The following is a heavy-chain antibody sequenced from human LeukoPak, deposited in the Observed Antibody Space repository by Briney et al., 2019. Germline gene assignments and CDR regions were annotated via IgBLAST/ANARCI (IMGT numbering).Heavy chain of an antibody. V-gene: IGHV3-7*01. D-gene: IGHD6-13*01. CDR3: ATQGEQQPVPHFDY. CDR2: IKQDGSEK. J-gene: IGHJ4*02. Sequence: GGSLRLSCAASGFTFSSYWMSWGRQAPGKVLEWVANIKQDGSEKYYVDSVKGRFTISRDNAKNSLYLQMNSLRAEDTAVYYCATQGEQQPVPHFDYWGQGTLVTVSS. CDR1: GFTFSSYW.